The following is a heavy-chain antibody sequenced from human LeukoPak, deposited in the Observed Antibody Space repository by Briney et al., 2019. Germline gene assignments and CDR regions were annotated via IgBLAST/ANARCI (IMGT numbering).Heavy chain of an antibody. V-gene: IGHV3-23*01. CDR1: GFTFISYA. D-gene: IGHD3-22*01. CDR3: AKRGVVIRVILVGFHKEAYYFDS. J-gene: IGHJ4*02. Sequence: GGSLRVSCAAYGFTFISYAMYWVRQARGKGLEWVSGIFGSGGSPHYEDSVKGRFTISRDNSKNTVYLQMGSLRAEDTAVYFCAKRGVVIRVILVGFHKEAYYFDSWGQGALVTVSS. CDR2: IFGSGGSP.